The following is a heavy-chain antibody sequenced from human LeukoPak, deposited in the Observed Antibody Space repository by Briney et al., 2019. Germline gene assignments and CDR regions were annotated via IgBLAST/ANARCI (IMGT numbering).Heavy chain of an antibody. CDR3: RRDRGSGYYDY. CDR2: IGTAGDT. V-gene: IGHV3-13*01. CDR1: GFTFSSYD. D-gene: IGHD3-22*01. Sequence: PGGSLRLSCAASGFTFSSYDMHWIRQATGKGLEWVSAIGTAGDTYYPGSVKGRFTISRENAKNSLYLQMNSLRAGDTAVYYCRRDRGSGYYDYWGQGALVTVSS. J-gene: IGHJ4*02.